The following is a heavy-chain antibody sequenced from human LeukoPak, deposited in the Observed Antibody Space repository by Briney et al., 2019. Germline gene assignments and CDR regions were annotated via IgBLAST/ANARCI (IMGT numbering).Heavy chain of an antibody. CDR3: AKQKAYGSGSYTWFDP. V-gene: IGHV5-51*01. CDR2: IYPGDSDT. D-gene: IGHD3-10*01. Sequence: GESLKISCKGSGCSFTSYWIGWVRQMPGKGLEWMGIIYPGDSDTRYSPSFQGQVTISADKSISTAYLQWSSLKASDTATYYCAKQKAYGSGSYTWFDPWGQGTLVTVSS. J-gene: IGHJ5*02. CDR1: GCSFTSYW.